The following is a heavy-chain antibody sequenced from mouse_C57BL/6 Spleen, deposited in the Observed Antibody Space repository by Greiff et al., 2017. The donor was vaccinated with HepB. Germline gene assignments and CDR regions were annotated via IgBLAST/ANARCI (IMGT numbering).Heavy chain of an antibody. D-gene: IGHD4-1*01. CDR2: IYPGDGDT. CDR3: AGTDFDY. Sequence: QVQLKQSGPELVKPGASVKISCKASGYAFSSSWMNWVKQRPGKGLEWIGRIYPGDGDTNYNGKFKGKATLTADKPSSTAYMQLSSLTSEDSAVYFCAGTDFDYWGQGTTLTVSS. V-gene: IGHV1-82*01. J-gene: IGHJ2*01. CDR1: GYAFSSSW.